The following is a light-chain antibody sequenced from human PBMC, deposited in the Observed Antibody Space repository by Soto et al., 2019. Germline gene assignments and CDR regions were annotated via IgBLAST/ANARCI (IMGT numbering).Light chain of an antibody. V-gene: IGKV3-15*01. CDR1: QSVSSN. J-gene: IGKJ5*01. CDR2: GAS. Sequence: IVLTQSPGTLSLSAGERATLSCSASQSVSSNLAWYQQKPGQAPRLLIYGASTRATGIPARFSGSGSGTEFTLTISSLQSEDFAVYYCEQYNNWPPITFGQGTRLENK. CDR3: EQYNNWPPIT.